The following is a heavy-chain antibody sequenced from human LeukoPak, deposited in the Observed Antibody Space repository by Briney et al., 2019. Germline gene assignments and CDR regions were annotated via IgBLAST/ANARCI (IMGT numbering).Heavy chain of an antibody. CDR2: ISGSGGST. D-gene: IGHD3-22*01. CDR3: AKEPLTRYYYDSSGLAQPFDY. Sequence: GGSLRLSCAASRFTFSSYGMSWVRQAPGKVLEWVSAISGSGGSTYYADSVKGRFTISRDNSKNTLYLQMNSLRAEDTAVYYCAKEPLTRYYYDSSGLAQPFDYWGQGTLVTVSS. CDR1: RFTFSSYG. V-gene: IGHV3-23*01. J-gene: IGHJ4*02.